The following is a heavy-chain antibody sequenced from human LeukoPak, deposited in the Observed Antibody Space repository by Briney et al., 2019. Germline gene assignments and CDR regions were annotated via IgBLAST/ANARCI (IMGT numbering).Heavy chain of an antibody. D-gene: IGHD3-16*02. J-gene: IGHJ3*02. Sequence: PSETLSLTCTVSGGSISSCDWSWIRQPPGKGLEWIGYIYYSGSTNYNPSLKSRVTISVDTSKNQFSLKLSSVTAADTAVYYCASPLGPYRSKDRLHIWGQGTMVTVSS. CDR1: GGSISSCD. CDR3: ASPLGPYRSKDRLHI. CDR2: IYYSGST. V-gene: IGHV4-59*08.